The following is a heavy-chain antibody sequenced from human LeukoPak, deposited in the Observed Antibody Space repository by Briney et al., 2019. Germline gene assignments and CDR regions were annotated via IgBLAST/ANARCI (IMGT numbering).Heavy chain of an antibody. Sequence: GGSLRLSCAASGFTVSNNYMSWVRQAPGKGLEWVSVIHSGGTTNYADSVQGRFTISRDNSKTTVYLHMNSLRAEDTAVYYCANKRRVGAFDIWGQGTMVTVSS. CDR2: IHSGGTT. CDR1: GFTVSNNY. V-gene: IGHV3-53*01. CDR3: ANKRRVGAFDI. J-gene: IGHJ3*02. D-gene: IGHD6-25*01.